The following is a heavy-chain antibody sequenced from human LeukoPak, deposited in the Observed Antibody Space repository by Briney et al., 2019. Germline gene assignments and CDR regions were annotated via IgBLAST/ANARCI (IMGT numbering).Heavy chain of an antibody. D-gene: IGHD6-19*01. Sequence: ASVKVSCKASGYTFTSYGISWVRQAPGQGLEWMGWISAYNGNTNYAQKLQGRVAMTTDTSTSTAYMELRSLRSDDTAVYYCARDLSIAVAGRQDYWGQGTLVTVSS. CDR2: ISAYNGNT. V-gene: IGHV1-18*01. CDR1: GYTFTSYG. J-gene: IGHJ4*02. CDR3: ARDLSIAVAGRQDY.